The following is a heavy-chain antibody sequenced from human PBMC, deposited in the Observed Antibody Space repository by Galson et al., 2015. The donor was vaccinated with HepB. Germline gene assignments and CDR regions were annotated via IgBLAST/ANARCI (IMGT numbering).Heavy chain of an antibody. Sequence: SLRLSCAASGFTFSSYSMNWVRQAPGKGLEWVSSISSSSSYIYYADSVKGRFTISRDNAKNSLYLQMNSLRAEDTAVYYCARDRVAITMVRGAPRHYYYGMDVWGQGTTVTVSS. CDR3: ARDRVAITMVRGAPRHYYYGMDV. CDR1: GFTFSSYS. J-gene: IGHJ6*02. D-gene: IGHD3-10*01. V-gene: IGHV3-21*01. CDR2: ISSSSSYI.